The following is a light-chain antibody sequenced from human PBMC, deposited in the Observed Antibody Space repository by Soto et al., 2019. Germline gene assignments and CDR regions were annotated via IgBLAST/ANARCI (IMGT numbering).Light chain of an antibody. CDR3: QQRSNWPPPYT. Sequence: EIVLTQSPATVSLSPGERATLSCRASQSVSSYLAWYQQRPGQAPRLLIYDASTRATGIPARFSGSGSGTDFTHTISSLEPEDFAVYYCQQRSNWPPPYTFGQGTKLEIK. CDR2: DAS. CDR1: QSVSSY. J-gene: IGKJ2*01. V-gene: IGKV3-11*01.